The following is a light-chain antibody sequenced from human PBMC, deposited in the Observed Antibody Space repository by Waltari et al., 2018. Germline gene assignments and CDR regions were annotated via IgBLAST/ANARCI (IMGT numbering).Light chain of an antibody. Sequence: SYVVTQSPSVSVAPGETARITRGGDKLGSKSVHLYQQRPGQAPVLVISYDSDRPSGIPERFSGSNSGNTATLTISWVEAEDEADYYCLVWHSTIDHQGVFGGGTKLTVL. CDR3: LVWHSTIDHQGV. J-gene: IGLJ2*01. CDR1: KLGSKS. V-gene: IGLV3-21*04. CDR2: YDS.